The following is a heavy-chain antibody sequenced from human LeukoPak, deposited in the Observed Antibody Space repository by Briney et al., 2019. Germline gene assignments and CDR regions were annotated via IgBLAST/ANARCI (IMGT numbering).Heavy chain of an antibody. CDR3: ARGHTAVTRHFDF. Sequence: GGSLRLSCTASGFTFSSYAMSWVRQAPGKGLEWVSAISGSGGSTYYADSVKGRFTISRDNSKNTLYLQMNSLRAEDTAVYYCARGHTAVTRHFDFWGQGTLVTVSS. V-gene: IGHV3-23*01. CDR1: GFTFSSYA. D-gene: IGHD4-17*01. J-gene: IGHJ4*02. CDR2: ISGSGGST.